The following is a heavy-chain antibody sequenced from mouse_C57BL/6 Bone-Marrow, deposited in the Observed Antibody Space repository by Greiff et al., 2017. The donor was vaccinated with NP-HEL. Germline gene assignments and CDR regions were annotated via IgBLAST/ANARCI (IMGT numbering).Heavy chain of an antibody. CDR1: GYTFTSYW. Sequence: QVQLQQPGAELVKPGASVKLSCKASGYTFTSYWMHWVKQRPGRGLEWIGRIDPNSGGTKYNEKFKSKATLTVDKPSSTAYMQLSSLTSEDSAVYYCALYYYRRSLSYYYAMDYWGQGTSVTVSS. V-gene: IGHV1-72*01. D-gene: IGHD1-1*01. CDR2: IDPNSGGT. J-gene: IGHJ4*01. CDR3: ALYYYRRSLSYYYAMDY.